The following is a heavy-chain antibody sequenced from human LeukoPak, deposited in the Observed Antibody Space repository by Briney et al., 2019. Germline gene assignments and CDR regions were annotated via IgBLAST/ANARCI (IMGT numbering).Heavy chain of an antibody. CDR1: GSSIRSSSYY. CDR2: IYYSGST. V-gene: IGHV4-39*06. D-gene: IGHD3-10*01. CDR3: ARSGPTGPRYYYAFDI. J-gene: IGHJ3*02. Sequence: SETLSLTCTVSGSSIRSSSYYWGWMRQPPGKGLEWIGSIYYSGSTYYNPSLKSRVTISVDTSKNQFPLKLSSVTAADTAVYYCARSGPTGPRYYYAFDIWGQGTMVTVSS.